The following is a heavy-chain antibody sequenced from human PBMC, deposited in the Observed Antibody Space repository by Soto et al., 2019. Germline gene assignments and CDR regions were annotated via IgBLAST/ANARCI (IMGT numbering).Heavy chain of an antibody. CDR3: ARAVEKGAGGSGSYYTYDY. D-gene: IGHD3-10*01. Sequence: QVQLVESGGGLVKPGGSLRLSCAASGFTFSDYYMSWIRQAPGKGLEWDSYISSSSSYTNYADSVKGRFTISRDNAKNSLYLKMNSLRAEDTAVYYCARAVEKGAGGSGSYYTYDYWGQGTLVTVSS. CDR2: ISSSSSYT. J-gene: IGHJ4*02. CDR1: GFTFSDYY. V-gene: IGHV3-11*05.